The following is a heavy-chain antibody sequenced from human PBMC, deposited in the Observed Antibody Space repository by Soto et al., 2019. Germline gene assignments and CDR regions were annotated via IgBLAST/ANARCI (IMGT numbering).Heavy chain of an antibody. J-gene: IGHJ6*03. CDR3: ARWADYNYYYYYYMDV. CDR1: GYTFTSYG. Sequence: ASVKVSCKASGYTFTSYGISWVRQAPGQGLEWMGWISAYNGNTNYAQKLQGRVTMTTDTSTSTAYMELRSLRSDDTAVYYCARWADYNYYYYYYMDVWGKGTTVTVSS. CDR2: ISAYNGNT. D-gene: IGHD4-4*01. V-gene: IGHV1-18*01.